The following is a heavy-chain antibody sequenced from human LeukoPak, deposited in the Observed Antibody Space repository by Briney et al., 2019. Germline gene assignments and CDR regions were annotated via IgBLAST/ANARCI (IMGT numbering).Heavy chain of an antibody. D-gene: IGHD3-22*01. CDR1: GYTFTSYD. V-gene: IGHV1-8*01. J-gene: IGHJ6*03. Sequence: ASVKVSCKASGYTFTSYDINWGRQATGQGLEWMGWMNPNSGKTGYAQKFQGRVSMNRKNAISKAYMELSSLRSEDTAVYYCARGRSQVKGDYYYYYMDVWGKGTTVTVSS. CDR3: ARGRSQVKGDYYYYYMDV. CDR2: MNPNSGKT.